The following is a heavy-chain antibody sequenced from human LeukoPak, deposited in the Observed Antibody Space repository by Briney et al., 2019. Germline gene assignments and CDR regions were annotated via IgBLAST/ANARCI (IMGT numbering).Heavy chain of an antibody. CDR3: ARGTTVTNNWFDP. Sequence: GGSLRLSCAASGFIFSSYSMNWVRQAPGKGPEWISYISRSSNTIYYADSVKGRFTISRDNAKNSLYLQMNSLGAEDTAVYYCARGTTVTNNWFDPWGQGTLVIVSS. J-gene: IGHJ5*02. CDR1: GFIFSSYS. D-gene: IGHD4-17*01. CDR2: ISRSSNTI. V-gene: IGHV3-48*01.